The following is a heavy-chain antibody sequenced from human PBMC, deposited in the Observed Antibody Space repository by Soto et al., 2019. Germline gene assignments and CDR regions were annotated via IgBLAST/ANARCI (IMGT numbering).Heavy chain of an antibody. CDR2: VTGSGSQI. V-gene: IGHV3-23*01. Sequence: GGSLRLSCAASGFTISTYAMTWVRQAPGKGLECVSGVTGSGSQIHYADSVKGRFTISKDNSKNTLYLQMSNLRDEDTALYYCAKDAVYKDGLWLMDSWGQGTLVTVSS. J-gene: IGHJ5*02. D-gene: IGHD2-21*01. CDR3: AKDAVYKDGLWLMDS. CDR1: GFTISTYA.